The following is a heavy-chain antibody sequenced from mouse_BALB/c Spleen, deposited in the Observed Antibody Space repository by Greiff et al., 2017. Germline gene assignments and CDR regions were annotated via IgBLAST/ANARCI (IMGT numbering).Heavy chain of an antibody. J-gene: IGHJ3*01. Sequence: VQLQQSGPGLVKPSQSLSLTCTVTGYSITSDYAWNWIRQFPGNKLEWMGYISYSGSTSYNPSLKSRISITRDTSKNQFFLQLNSVTTEDTATYYCAREGEGFAYWGQGTLVTVSA. V-gene: IGHV3-2*02. CDR3: AREGEGFAY. CDR1: GYSITSDYA. CDR2: ISYSGST. D-gene: IGHD3-3*01.